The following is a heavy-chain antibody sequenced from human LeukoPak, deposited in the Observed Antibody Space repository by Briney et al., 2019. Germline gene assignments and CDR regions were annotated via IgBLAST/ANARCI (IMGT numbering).Heavy chain of an antibody. D-gene: IGHD2-2*02. CDR1: GYTFTSFG. CDR2: ISTHNGYT. CDR3: ARNYTCGGIDY. V-gene: IGHV1-18*01. Sequence: GASVKVSCKTSGYTFTSFGLSWVRQAPGQGLEWMGWISTHNGYTIYAQKLHGRVTMTTDTATSTAYMELRSLRSDDTAVYYCARNYTCGGIDYWGQGTLVIVSS. J-gene: IGHJ4*02.